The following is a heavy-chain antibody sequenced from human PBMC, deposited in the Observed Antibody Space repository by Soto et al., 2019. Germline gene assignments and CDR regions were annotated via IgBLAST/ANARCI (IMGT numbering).Heavy chain of an antibody. CDR1: GFTFSSYG. CDR2: ISYDGSNK. V-gene: IGHV3-30*18. CDR3: AKIHGLHRRHCSGGSCLAAFDI. J-gene: IGHJ3*02. Sequence: GGSLRLSCAASGFTFSSYGMHWVRQAPGKGLEWVAVISYDGSNKYYADSVKGRFTISRDNSKNTLYLQMNSLRAEDTAVYYCAKIHGLHRRHCSGGSCLAAFDIWGQGTMVTVSS. D-gene: IGHD2-15*01.